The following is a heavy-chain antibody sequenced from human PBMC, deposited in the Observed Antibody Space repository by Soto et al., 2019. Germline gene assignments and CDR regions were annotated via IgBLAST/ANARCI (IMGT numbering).Heavy chain of an antibody. CDR1: GGSISSYY. CDR3: AIDGYCSSTSCLSPYDAFDI. CDR2: IYYSGST. J-gene: IGHJ3*02. V-gene: IGHV4-59*01. Sequence: PSETLSLTCTVSGGSISSYYWNWIRQPPGKGLEWIGYIYYSGSTNYNPSLKSRVTISVDTSKNQFSLKLSSVTAADTAVYYCAIDGYCSSTSCLSPYDAFDIWGQGTMVTVSS. D-gene: IGHD2-2*03.